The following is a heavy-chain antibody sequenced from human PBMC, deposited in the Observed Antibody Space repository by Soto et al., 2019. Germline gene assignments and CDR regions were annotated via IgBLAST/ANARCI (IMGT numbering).Heavy chain of an antibody. CDR2: IVVGSGNT. CDR1: GFTFTSSA. D-gene: IGHD1-26*01. CDR3: ATFRLVGAAPAYFDY. V-gene: IGHV1-58*01. Sequence: ASVKVSCKASGFTFTSSAVQWVRQARGQRLEWIGWIVVGSGNTNYAQKFQGRVTMTEDTSTDTAYMELSSLRSEDTAVYYCATFRLVGAAPAYFDYWGQGTLVTVSS. J-gene: IGHJ4*02.